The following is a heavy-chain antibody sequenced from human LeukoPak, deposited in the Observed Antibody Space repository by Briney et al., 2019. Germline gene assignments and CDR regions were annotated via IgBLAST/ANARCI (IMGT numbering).Heavy chain of an antibody. Sequence: GGSLRLSCAASGFTFSTYSMNWVRQAPGKGLQWVSSISSSSTYIYYADSVKGRFTISRDNTKNSLYLQMNSLRAEDTAVYYCARGHSDFWSAYYHWGQGTLVTVSS. CDR1: GFTFSTYS. CDR3: ARGHSDFWSAYYH. J-gene: IGHJ5*02. V-gene: IGHV3-21*01. D-gene: IGHD3-3*01. CDR2: ISSSSTYI.